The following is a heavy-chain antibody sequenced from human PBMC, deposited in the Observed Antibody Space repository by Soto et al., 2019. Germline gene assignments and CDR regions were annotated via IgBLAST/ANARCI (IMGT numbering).Heavy chain of an antibody. CDR3: ARVVLPKYYFDY. J-gene: IGHJ4*02. CDR2: SRNKANSYTT. D-gene: IGHD2-2*01. V-gene: IGHV3-72*01. Sequence: EVPLVESGGGLVQPGGSLRLSCAASGFTFSDHYMDWVRQAPGKGLEWVGRSRNKANSYTTEYAASVKGRFTVSRDDSKNSLYLQMNSLKTEDTAVYYCARVVLPKYYFDYWGQGTLVTVSS. CDR1: GFTFSDHY.